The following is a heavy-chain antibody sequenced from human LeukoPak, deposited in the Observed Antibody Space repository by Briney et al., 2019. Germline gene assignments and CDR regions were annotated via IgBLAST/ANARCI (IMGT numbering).Heavy chain of an antibody. CDR1: GYTFTSYG. Sequence: ASEKVSCKASGYTFTSYGISWVRQAPGQGLEWMGWISDNNGNTNYAQNLQGRVTMTTDTSTSTAYMELRSLRSDDTAVYYCARVIVATIWSDYYYYMDVWGKGTTVTVSS. J-gene: IGHJ6*03. CDR2: ISDNNGNT. V-gene: IGHV1-18*01. D-gene: IGHD5-12*01. CDR3: ARVIVATIWSDYYYYMDV.